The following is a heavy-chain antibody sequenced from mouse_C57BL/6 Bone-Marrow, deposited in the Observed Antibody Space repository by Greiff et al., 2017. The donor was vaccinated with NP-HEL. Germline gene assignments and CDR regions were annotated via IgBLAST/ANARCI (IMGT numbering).Heavy chain of an antibody. J-gene: IGHJ4*01. D-gene: IGHD5-1*01. CDR2: INPGSGGT. CDR1: GYAFTNYL. V-gene: IGHV1-54*01. Sequence: VQLQQSGAELVRPGTSVKVSCKASGYAFTNYLIEWVKQRPGQGLEWIGVINPGSGGTNYNEKFKGKATLTADKSSSTAYMQLSSLTSEDSAVYCCAREEYRYYYAMDYWGQGTSVTVSS. CDR3: AREEYRYYYAMDY.